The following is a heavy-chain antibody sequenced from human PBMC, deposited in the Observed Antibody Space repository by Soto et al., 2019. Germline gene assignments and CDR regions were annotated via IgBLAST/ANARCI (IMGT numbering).Heavy chain of an antibody. V-gene: IGHV4-59*01. D-gene: IGHD3-10*01. Sequence: SETLSLTCTVSGGSISSYYWSWIRRPPGKGLEWIGYIYYSGSTNYNPSLKSRVTISVDTSKNQSSLKLSSVTAADTAVYYCARDSFTMVRGVSYGMDVWGQGTTVTVSS. CDR2: IYYSGST. J-gene: IGHJ6*02. CDR1: GGSISSYY. CDR3: ARDSFTMVRGVSYGMDV.